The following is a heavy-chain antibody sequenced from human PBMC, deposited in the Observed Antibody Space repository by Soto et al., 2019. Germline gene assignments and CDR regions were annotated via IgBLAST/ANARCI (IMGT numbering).Heavy chain of an antibody. V-gene: IGHV4-4*02. J-gene: IGHJ6*03. Sequence: QVQLQESGPGLVEPSGTLSLTCAVSNGPVTSTTNWWSWVRQPPGKGREGIGDIYHSGSTNYNPSLKSRVTISVDKSKNQFSLRLNSVTAADTAVYYCARGDDSGSWYYYYMEVWGKGTTVTVSS. CDR3: ARGDDSGSWYYYYMEV. CDR2: IYHSGST. D-gene: IGHD3-10*01. CDR1: NGPVTSTTNW.